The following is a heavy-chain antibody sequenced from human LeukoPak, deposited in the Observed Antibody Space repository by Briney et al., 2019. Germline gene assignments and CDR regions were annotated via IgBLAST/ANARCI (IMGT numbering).Heavy chain of an antibody. CDR2: INPNSGGA. Sequence: ASVKVSCKASGYTFTGYYMHWVRQAPGQGLEWMGWINPNSGGANYAQKFQGRVTMTRDTSISTAYMELSRLRSDDTAVYYCARGAAGTYYFDYWGQGTLVTVSS. CDR3: ARGAAGTYYFDY. CDR1: GYTFTGYY. V-gene: IGHV1-2*02. D-gene: IGHD6-13*01. J-gene: IGHJ4*02.